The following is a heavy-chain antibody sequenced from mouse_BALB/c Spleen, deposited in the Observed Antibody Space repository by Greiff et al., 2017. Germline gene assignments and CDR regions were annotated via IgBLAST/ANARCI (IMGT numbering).Heavy chain of an antibody. Sequence: AQLKESGPGLVAPSQSLSITCTVSGFSLTGYGVNWVRQPPGKGLEWLGMIWGDGSTDYNSALKSRLSIRKDNSKSQVFLKMNSLQTDDTTRYYCARDGELGVYFDVWGAGTTVTVSS. CDR1: GFSLTGYG. CDR3: ARDGELGVYFDV. V-gene: IGHV2-6-7*01. D-gene: IGHD4-1*01. CDR2: IWGDGST. J-gene: IGHJ1*01.